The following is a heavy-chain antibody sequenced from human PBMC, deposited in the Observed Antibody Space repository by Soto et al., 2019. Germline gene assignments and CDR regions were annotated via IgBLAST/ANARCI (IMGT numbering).Heavy chain of an antibody. V-gene: IGHV3-21*06. CDR2: ISSTTNYI. CDR1: GFTLSTYA. Sequence: GGSLRLSCAASGFTLSTYAMNWVRQAPGKGLEWVSSISSTTNYIYYGDSMKGRFTISRDNAKNSLYLEMNSLRAEDTAVYYWARESEDLTSNFDYWGQGTLVTVSS. J-gene: IGHJ4*02. CDR3: ARESEDLTSNFDY.